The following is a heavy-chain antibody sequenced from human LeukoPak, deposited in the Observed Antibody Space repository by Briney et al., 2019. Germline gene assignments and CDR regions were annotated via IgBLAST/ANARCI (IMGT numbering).Heavy chain of an antibody. D-gene: IGHD3-10*01. V-gene: IGHV4-34*01. Sequence: PSETLSLTCAVYGGSFSGYYWSWIRQPPGKGLEWIGEINHSGSTNYNPSLKSRVTISVDTSKNQFSLKLSSVTAADTAVYYCARLRLTMVRGVTRAKDYYYYYMDVWGKGTTVTVSS. J-gene: IGHJ6*03. CDR3: ARLRLTMVRGVTRAKDYYYYYMDV. CDR1: GGSFSGYY. CDR2: INHSGST.